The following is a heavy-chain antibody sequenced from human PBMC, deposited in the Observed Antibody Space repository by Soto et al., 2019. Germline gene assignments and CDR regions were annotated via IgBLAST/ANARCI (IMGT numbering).Heavy chain of an antibody. CDR2: ISGSGGST. Sequence: GGSLRLSCAASGFTFSSYAMSWVRQAPGKGLEWVSAISGSGGSTYYADSVKGRFTISRDNSKNTLYLQMNSLRAEDTAVYYWVLDSGLERPLAYWGQGTLVTVSS. CDR1: GFTFSSYA. D-gene: IGHD1-26*01. J-gene: IGHJ4*02. CDR3: VLDSGLERPLAY. V-gene: IGHV3-23*01.